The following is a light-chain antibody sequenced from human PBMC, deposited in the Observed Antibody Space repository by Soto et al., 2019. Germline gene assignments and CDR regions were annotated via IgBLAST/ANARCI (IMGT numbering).Light chain of an antibody. CDR2: KAS. V-gene: IGKV1-5*03. CDR3: QQYNSYPYT. Sequence: DIQMTQSPSTLSASVGDRVTITCRASQSISSWLAWYQQKPGKAPKLLIYKASSLESGVPSRFSGSGSGTEFTLTISSLHPDDFATYYCQQYNSYPYTCGQGTKLEIK. J-gene: IGKJ2*01. CDR1: QSISSW.